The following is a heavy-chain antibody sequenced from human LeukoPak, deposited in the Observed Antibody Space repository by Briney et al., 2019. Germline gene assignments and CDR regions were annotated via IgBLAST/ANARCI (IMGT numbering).Heavy chain of an antibody. J-gene: IGHJ3*02. CDR1: GGSISSSYY. D-gene: IGHD6-19*01. CDR3: ARRSYPLAGAPHPGAFDI. V-gene: IGHV4-39*01. CDR2: IYYSGST. Sequence: TPSETLSLTCTVSGGSISSSYYWGWIRQPPGKGLEWIGSIYYSGSTYYNPSLKSRVTISVDTSKNQFSLKLSSVTAADTAVYYCARRSYPLAGAPHPGAFDIWGQGTMVTVSS.